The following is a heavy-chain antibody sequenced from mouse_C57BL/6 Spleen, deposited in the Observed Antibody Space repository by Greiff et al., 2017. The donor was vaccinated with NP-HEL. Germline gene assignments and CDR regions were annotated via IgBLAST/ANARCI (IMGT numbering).Heavy chain of an antibody. J-gene: IGHJ1*03. D-gene: IGHD1-1*01. CDR2: IYPSDSET. CDR1: GYTFTSYW. Sequence: VQLQQSGAELVRPGSSVKLSCKASGYTFTSYWMDWVKQRPGQGLEWIGNIYPSDSETHYNQKFKDKATLTVDKSSSTAYMQLSSLTSEDSAVYYGARYYGSSVNWYFDVWGTGTTVTVSS. V-gene: IGHV1-61*01. CDR3: ARYYGSSVNWYFDV.